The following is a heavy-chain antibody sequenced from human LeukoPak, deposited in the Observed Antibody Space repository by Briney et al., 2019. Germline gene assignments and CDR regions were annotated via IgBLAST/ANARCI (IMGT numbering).Heavy chain of an antibody. Sequence: GGSLRLSCAASGFTFSDHYMHWVRQAPGKGLEWVGRTRNKANRYTTEYSASVKGRFTVSRDDSKNSLYLQMDSLKTEDTAVYYCARGTSRGTLATDYFDYWGQGTLVTVSS. V-gene: IGHV3-72*01. J-gene: IGHJ4*02. CDR3: ARGTSRGTLATDYFDY. CDR2: TRNKANRYTT. D-gene: IGHD5-12*01. CDR1: GFTFSDHY.